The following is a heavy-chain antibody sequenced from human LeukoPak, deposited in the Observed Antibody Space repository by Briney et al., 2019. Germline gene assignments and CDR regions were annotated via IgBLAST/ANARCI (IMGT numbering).Heavy chain of an antibody. CDR2: ISGSGGST. Sequence: GGSLRLSCAASGFTFSSHAMSWVRQAPGKGLEWVSAISGSGGSTYYADSVKGRFTISRDDSKSTLYLQMNSLRAEDTAIYYCANPFYYDSSGTTEYFQQWGQGTLVTVSS. CDR3: ANPFYYDSSGTTEYFQQ. J-gene: IGHJ1*01. V-gene: IGHV3-23*01. D-gene: IGHD3-22*01. CDR1: GFTFSSHA.